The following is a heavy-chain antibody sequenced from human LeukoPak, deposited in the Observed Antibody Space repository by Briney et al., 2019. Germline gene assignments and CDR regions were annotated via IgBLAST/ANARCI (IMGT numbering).Heavy chain of an antibody. J-gene: IGHJ4*02. Sequence: ASVKVTCKASGYAFTSHYLHWVRQAPRQGLEWTGWINPNIGDTNYAQKLQGRVTMTTDTSASTAYMELRSLRSDDTAVYYCARDTLDTVSPGGYWGQGTLVTVSS. CDR3: ARDTLDTVSPGGY. D-gene: IGHD4-17*01. CDR2: INPNIGDT. V-gene: IGHV1-18*04. CDR1: GYAFTSHY.